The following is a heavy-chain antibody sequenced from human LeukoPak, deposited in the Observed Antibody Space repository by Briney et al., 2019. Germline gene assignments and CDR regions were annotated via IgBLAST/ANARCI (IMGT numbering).Heavy chain of an antibody. V-gene: IGHV3-23*01. CDR2: ISGSGGST. CDR3: AKTLSPITIFGVVISGTRLADAFDI. CDR1: GFTFSSCA. Sequence: PGGSLRLSCAASGFTFSSCAMSWVRQAPGKGLEWVSAISGSGGSTYYADSVKGRFTISRDNSKNTLYLQMNSLRAEDTAVYYCAKTLSPITIFGVVISGTRLADAFDIWGQGTMVTVSS. J-gene: IGHJ3*02. D-gene: IGHD3-3*01.